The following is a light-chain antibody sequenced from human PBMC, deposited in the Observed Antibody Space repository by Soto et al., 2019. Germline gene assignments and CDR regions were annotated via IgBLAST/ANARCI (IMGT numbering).Light chain of an antibody. V-gene: IGKV1-5*03. CDR1: QSISTW. CDR3: QQYNSYWT. J-gene: IGKJ1*01. CDR2: KAS. Sequence: DIQMPQSPSTLSASVGDRVTITCRASQSISTWLARYPQKPGKAPKLLIYKASSLESGVTSRISGSGSGTEFTLTTSSLQPEDFATYYCQQYNSYWTFGQGTKVEIK.